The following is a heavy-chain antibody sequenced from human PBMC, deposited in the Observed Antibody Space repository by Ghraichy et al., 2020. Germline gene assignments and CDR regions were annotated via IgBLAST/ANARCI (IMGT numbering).Heavy chain of an antibody. CDR1: GFTFSTYA. CDR2: ISGSGGST. V-gene: IGHV3-23*01. D-gene: IGHD3-10*01. Sequence: GGSLRLSCVASGFTFSTYAMNWVRQSPGRGLECVSVISGSGGSTHYADSVKGRFTISRDNSKNTVYLQMNSLRVEDTAVYYCAKDNYYGSGSLNYYYQYYYGMDVWGQGTTVTVSS. CDR3: AKDNYYGSGSLNYYYQYYYGMDV. J-gene: IGHJ6*02.